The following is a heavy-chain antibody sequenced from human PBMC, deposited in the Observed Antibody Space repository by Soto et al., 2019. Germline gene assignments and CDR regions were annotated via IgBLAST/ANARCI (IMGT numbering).Heavy chain of an antibody. J-gene: IGHJ6*02. CDR3: ARRRYCGYDCYHKHYYGMDV. D-gene: IGHD2-21*01. Sequence: QVQLVQSGAELKKTGSSVKVSCRASGDTFSSYAVNWVRQAPGRGLEWMGRIITVLGTTDYAQNFKGRLTIPAGKSTTTVYMELSILRSENTAVYYCARRRYCGYDCYHKHYYGMDVWGQGTTVTVAS. V-gene: IGHV1-69*08. CDR1: GDTFSSYA. CDR2: IITVLGTT.